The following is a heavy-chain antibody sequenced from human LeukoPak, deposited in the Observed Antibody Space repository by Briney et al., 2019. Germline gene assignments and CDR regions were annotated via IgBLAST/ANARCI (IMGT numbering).Heavy chain of an antibody. CDR3: ARRSKGRAGYYFDY. V-gene: IGHV3-20*04. J-gene: IGHJ4*02. CDR1: GFTFDDYG. CDR2: INWNGGST. Sequence: GGSLRLSCAASGFTFDDYGMSWVRQAPGKGLEWVSGINWNGGSTGYADSVKGRFTISRDNAKNSLYLQMNSLRAEDTALYYCARRSKGRAGYYFDYWDQGTLVTVSS.